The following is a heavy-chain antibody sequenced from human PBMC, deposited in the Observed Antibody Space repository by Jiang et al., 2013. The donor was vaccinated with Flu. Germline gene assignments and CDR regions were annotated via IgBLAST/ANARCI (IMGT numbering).Heavy chain of an antibody. D-gene: IGHD1-26*01. V-gene: IGHV1-3*01. CDR2: INAGIGNT. J-gene: IGHJ4*02. CDR3: ARGVGLLYYFDY. Sequence: SVKVSCKASGYTFTNYAMHWVRQAPGQRLEWMGWINAGIGNTKYSQKFQGRVTITRDTSASTAYMELSSLRSEDTAVFYCARGVGLLYYFDYWGQGTLVTVSS. CDR1: GYTFTNYA.